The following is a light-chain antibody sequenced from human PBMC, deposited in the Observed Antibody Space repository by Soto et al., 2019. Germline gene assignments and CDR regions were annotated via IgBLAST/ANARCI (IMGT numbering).Light chain of an antibody. J-gene: IGKJ4*01. CDR2: GAS. CDR1: KSISIY. CDR3: QQNNYLLLT. V-gene: IGKV1-39*01. Sequence: VTITCRARKSISIYLNWYQLKPGKAPNLLIDGASYLKSGVPTRFSGSGAGTDFTLTISSVQAEDLAVYCRQQNNYLLLTFGGGTKVDTK.